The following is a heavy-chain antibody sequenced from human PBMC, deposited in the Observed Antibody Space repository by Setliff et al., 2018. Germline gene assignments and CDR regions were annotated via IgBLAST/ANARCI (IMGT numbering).Heavy chain of an antibody. CDR3: TRDLTYYDFWSGYYSPRAFDI. J-gene: IGHJ3*02. Sequence: PSETLSLTCTVAGGSISSGSYYWSWIRQPAGKGLDWIGHIYSSGSTYYKPSLKSRVTISVDKSKNQFSLKLSSVTAADTAVYYCTRDLTYYDFWSGYYSPRAFDIWGQGTMVTVSS. V-gene: IGHV4-61*09. D-gene: IGHD3-3*01. CDR2: IYSSGST. CDR1: GGSISSGSYY.